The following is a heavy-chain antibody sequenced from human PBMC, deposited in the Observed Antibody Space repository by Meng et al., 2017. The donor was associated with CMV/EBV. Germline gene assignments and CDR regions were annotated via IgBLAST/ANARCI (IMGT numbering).Heavy chain of an antibody. CDR1: GYTFTGYY. D-gene: IGHD3-3*01. J-gene: IGHJ6*02. V-gene: IGHV1-2*02. CDR3: ARDLKSFDFWSGYSNYYYYGMDV. Sequence: ASVKVSCKASGYTFTGYYMHWVRQAPGQGLEWMGWINPNSGGTNYAQKFQGRVTMTRDTSISTAYMELSRMRSDDTDVYYCARDLKSFDFWSGYSNYYYYGMDVWGQGTTVTVSS. CDR2: INPNSGGT.